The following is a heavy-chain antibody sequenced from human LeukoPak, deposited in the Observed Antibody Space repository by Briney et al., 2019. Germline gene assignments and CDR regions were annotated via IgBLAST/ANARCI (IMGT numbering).Heavy chain of an antibody. CDR1: GFTVSSNY. J-gene: IGHJ6*03. CDR3: ARVEYSYGLSYYYYYMDV. Sequence: GGSLRLSCAASGFTVSSNYMSWVRQAPGKGLEWVSVIYSGGSTYYADSVKGRFTISRDNSKNTLYLQMNSLRAEDTAVYYCARVEYSYGLSYYYYYMDVWGKGTTVTISS. V-gene: IGHV3-53*01. D-gene: IGHD5-18*01. CDR2: IYSGGST.